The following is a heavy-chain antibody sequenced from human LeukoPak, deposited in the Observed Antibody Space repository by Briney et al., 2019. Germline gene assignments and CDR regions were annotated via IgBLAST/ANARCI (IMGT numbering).Heavy chain of an antibody. CDR2: ISSNGGST. CDR3: ARSGRVYFGVVITINYMDV. D-gene: IGHD3-3*01. CDR1: GFTFSSYA. Sequence: GGSLRLSCAASGFTFSSYAMHWVRQAPGKGLEYVSAISSNGGSTYYANSVKDRFTISRDNSKNTLYLQMGSLRAEDMAVYYCARSGRVYFGVVITINYMDVWGKGTTVTVSS. V-gene: IGHV3-64*01. J-gene: IGHJ6*03.